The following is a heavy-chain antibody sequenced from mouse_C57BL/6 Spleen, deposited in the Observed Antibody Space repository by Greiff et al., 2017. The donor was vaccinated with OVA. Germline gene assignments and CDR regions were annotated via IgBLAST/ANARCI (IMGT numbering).Heavy chain of an antibody. CDR2: ISYGGSI. D-gene: IGHD1-1*01. Sequence: EVKLQESGPGLVKPSQSLSLTCSVTGYSITSGDYWNWLRQFPGNKLEWMGYISYGGSINYNTTLKNRISISRDTSKNPCFLKLNSVTTEYTATYYCARSVYGSPFDYWGQGTTLTVSS. J-gene: IGHJ2*01. CDR3: ARSVYGSPFDY. V-gene: IGHV3-6*01. CDR1: GYSITSGDY.